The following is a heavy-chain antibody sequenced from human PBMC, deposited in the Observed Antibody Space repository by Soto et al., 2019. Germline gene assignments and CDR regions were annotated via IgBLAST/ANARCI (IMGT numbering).Heavy chain of an antibody. CDR2: ISWNSGFI. J-gene: IGHJ4*02. V-gene: IGHV3-9*01. CDR1: GFSFDDYA. D-gene: IGHD3-9*01. CDR3: ASSFDLTGYPFDY. Sequence: GGSLRLSCAASGFSFDDYAMHWVRQAPGKGLEWVSGISWNSGFIGYADSVKGRFTISRDNAKNSLYLQMNSLRAEDTALYYWASSFDLTGYPFDYWGQGTLVTVAS.